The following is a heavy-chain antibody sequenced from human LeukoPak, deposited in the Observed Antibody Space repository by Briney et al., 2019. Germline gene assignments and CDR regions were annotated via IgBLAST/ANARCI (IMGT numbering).Heavy chain of an antibody. Sequence: PSRASLRLSCAASGFTVSSYEMNWVRQAPGKGLEWLSYISSSGTTISYADSVKGRFTNSGDNAKNSLYLQMNSLRAEDTAVYYCARRYCSSTSCLIDYWGEGTLVT. CDR2: ISSSGTTI. CDR1: GFTVSSYE. J-gene: IGHJ4*02. CDR3: ARRYCSSTSCLIDY. D-gene: IGHD2-2*01. V-gene: IGHV3-48*03.